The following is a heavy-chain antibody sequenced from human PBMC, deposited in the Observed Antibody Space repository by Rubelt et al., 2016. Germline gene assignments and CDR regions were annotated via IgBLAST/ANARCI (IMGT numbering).Heavy chain of an antibody. CDR1: GGTFSSYA. CDR2: IIPILGIA. Sequence: QVQLVQSGAEVKKPGSSVEVSCKASGGTFSSYAISWVRQAPGQGLEWMGRIIPILGIANYAQKFQGRVTITADKSTSTAYMELSSLRSEDTAVYYCARDGYNDIWGFFDYWGQGTLVTVSS. CDR3: ARDGYNDIWGFFDY. D-gene: IGHD5-24*01. J-gene: IGHJ4*02. V-gene: IGHV1-69*04.